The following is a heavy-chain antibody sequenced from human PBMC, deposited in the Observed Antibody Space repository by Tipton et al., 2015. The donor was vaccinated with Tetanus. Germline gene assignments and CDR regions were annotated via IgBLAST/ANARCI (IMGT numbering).Heavy chain of an antibody. CDR1: GHNSRSYW. CDR3: ARLPKHYSASGST. Sequence: RLVQSGAEVKKPGESLKISCKVSGHNSRSYWISWVRQMPGKGLEWMGIIYPGDSDATYSPSFQGQVTISIDKSINTAYLHWRGLRASDTAIYFCARLPKHYSASGSTWGQGSLVTVSS. D-gene: IGHD3-10*01. J-gene: IGHJ5*02. V-gene: IGHV5-51*01. CDR2: IYPGDSDA.